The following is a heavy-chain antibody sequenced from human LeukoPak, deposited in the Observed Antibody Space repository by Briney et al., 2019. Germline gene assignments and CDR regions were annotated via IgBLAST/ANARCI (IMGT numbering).Heavy chain of an antibody. D-gene: IGHD3-10*01. V-gene: IGHV5-51*01. Sequence: GESLKISCVGSGYNFTTYWIVWVRQMPGKGLEWMGIIYPGDSDIRYSPSFQGQVTISADKSISTAYLQWTSLKASDTAMYYCARFSGSGTFCQRPCDYWGQGTLVTVSS. CDR3: ARFSGSGTFCQRPCDY. J-gene: IGHJ4*02. CDR2: IYPGDSDI. CDR1: GYNFTTYW.